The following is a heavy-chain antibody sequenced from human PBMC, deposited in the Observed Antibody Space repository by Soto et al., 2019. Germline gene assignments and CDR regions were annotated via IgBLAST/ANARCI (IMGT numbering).Heavy chain of an antibody. J-gene: IGHJ3*02. CDR2: IWYDGSNK. CDR3: ARDSPDAFDI. V-gene: IGHV3-33*01. Sequence: GXSLRLSCAASGFSFTSYGMHWVRQAPGKGLEWVAVIWYDGSNKYYADSVKGRFTISRDNSKNTLYLQMNSLRAEDTAVYYCARDSPDAFDIWGQGTMVTVSS. CDR1: GFSFTSYG.